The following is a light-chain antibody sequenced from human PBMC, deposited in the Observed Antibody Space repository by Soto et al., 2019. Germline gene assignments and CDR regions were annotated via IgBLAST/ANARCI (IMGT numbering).Light chain of an antibody. V-gene: IGKV1-5*01. J-gene: IGKJ1*01. CDR1: ESIRTW. CDR3: QQYNNYPRT. Sequence: DIQMTQSPSTLSASVGDRVTITCRASESIRTWLAWYQHKPGKAPKFLIYDASTLESGVPSRFIGSGSGTEFTLTISSLQPDDFATYYCQQYNNYPRTFGQGTKVDIK. CDR2: DAS.